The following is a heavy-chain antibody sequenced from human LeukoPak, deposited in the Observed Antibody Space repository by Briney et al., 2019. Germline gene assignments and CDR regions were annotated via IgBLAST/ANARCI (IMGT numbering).Heavy chain of an antibody. V-gene: IGHV3-23*01. D-gene: IGHD3-22*01. CDR1: GLTFNTYA. CDR2: ISTSGGST. J-gene: IGHJ3*02. Sequence: GGSLRLSCGASGLTFNTYAMSWVRQAPGTGPEWVSSISTSGGSTYYADFVKGRFTISRDNSKNTLYLQMSTLRGEDTAVYYCAKHLVKNFYDNSGYLGAFDIWGRGTMVTVSP. CDR3: AKHLVKNFYDNSGYLGAFDI.